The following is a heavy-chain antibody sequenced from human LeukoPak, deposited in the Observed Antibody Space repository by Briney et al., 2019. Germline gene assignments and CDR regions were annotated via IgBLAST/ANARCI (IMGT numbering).Heavy chain of an antibody. J-gene: IGHJ2*01. Sequence: GGSLRLSCAASGFTFSSNYMSWVRQAPGKGLEWVSVIYSGNRTSYADSVKGRVTVSRDKSKNPRYLQMNSRRAEDTALYYCARDRRYYDCCGYYVDWYLDRWGRGTLVTVSS. D-gene: IGHD3-22*01. V-gene: IGHV3-53*01. CDR1: GFTFSSNY. CDR3: ARDRRYYDCCGYYVDWYLDR. CDR2: IYSGNRT.